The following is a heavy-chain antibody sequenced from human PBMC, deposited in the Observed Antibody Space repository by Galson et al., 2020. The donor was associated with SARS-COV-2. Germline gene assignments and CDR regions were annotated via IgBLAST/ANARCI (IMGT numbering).Heavy chain of an antibody. CDR1: GFTFSSYW. V-gene: IGHV3-74*01. CDR3: ARGDMGNDYFDY. D-gene: IGHD7-27*01. J-gene: IGHJ4*02. CDR2: IYSEGSST. Sequence: ALHWGSLRLSCAASGFTFSSYWMHWVRQAPGKGLVWVSLIYSEGSSTSYADSVKGRFTISGDNAKNTLYLQMNSLRAEDTAVYYCARGDMGNDYFDYWGQGTLVTVSS.